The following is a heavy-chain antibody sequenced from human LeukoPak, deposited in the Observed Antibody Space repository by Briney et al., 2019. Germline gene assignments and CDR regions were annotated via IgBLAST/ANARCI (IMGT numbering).Heavy chain of an antibody. D-gene: IGHD3-3*01. CDR3: ARNGPGITIFGVVYYYYYYMDV. Sequence: GGSLRLSCAASGFTFSSYWMSWVRQAPGKGLEWVANIKQDGSEKYYVDSVKGRSTISRDNAKNSLYLQMNSLRAEDTAVYYCARNGPGITIFGVVYYYYYYMDVWGKGTTVTVSS. CDR1: GFTFSSYW. J-gene: IGHJ6*03. V-gene: IGHV3-7*01. CDR2: IKQDGSEK.